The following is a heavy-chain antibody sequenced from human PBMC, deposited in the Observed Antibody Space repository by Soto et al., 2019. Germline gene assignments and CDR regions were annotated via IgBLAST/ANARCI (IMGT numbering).Heavy chain of an antibody. D-gene: IGHD1-1*01. J-gene: IGHJ4*02. CDR3: EVTTGF. Sequence: ASVKVSCKTSGYTFTEYDLNWVRQAPGQGLEYMGWVSPENRNAGYAPQFRGRASMTTDTSISTAYLELTNLTYEDTAVYYCEVTTGFWGQGTMVTVSS. CDR1: GYTFTEYD. V-gene: IGHV1-8*01. CDR2: VSPENRNA.